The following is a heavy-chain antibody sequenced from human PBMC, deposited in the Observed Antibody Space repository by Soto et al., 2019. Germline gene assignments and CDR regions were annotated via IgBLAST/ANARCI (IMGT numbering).Heavy chain of an antibody. D-gene: IGHD3-9*01. CDR3: ARDLLRGRTRLYYYYYGMDV. V-gene: IGHV5-51*01. Sequence: PGESLKISCKCSGYSFTSYWIGLVRQMPGKGLEWMGIIYPGDSDTRYSPSFQGQVTISADKSISTAYLQWSSLKAADTAVYYCARDLLRGRTRLYYYYYGMDVWGQGTTVTVSS. CDR2: IYPGDSDT. J-gene: IGHJ6*02. CDR1: GYSFTSYW.